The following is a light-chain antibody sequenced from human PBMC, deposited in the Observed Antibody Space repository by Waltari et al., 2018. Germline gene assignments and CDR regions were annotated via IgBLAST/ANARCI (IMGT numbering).Light chain of an antibody. Sequence: QSGLTQPASVSGSPGQSITISCTGTSSDVGNYNLVSWYQQYAGKAPKLMVYEFTKRASGVSDRFSGSKSGNTASLTISGLQSEDEADYYCCSYVGLGIYVFGTGTKVTVL. CDR3: CSYVGLGIYV. J-gene: IGLJ1*01. CDR2: EFT. V-gene: IGLV2-23*02. CDR1: SSDVGNYNL.